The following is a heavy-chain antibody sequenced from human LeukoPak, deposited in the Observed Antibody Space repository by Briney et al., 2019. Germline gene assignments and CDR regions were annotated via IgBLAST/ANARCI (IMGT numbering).Heavy chain of an antibody. J-gene: IGHJ4*02. V-gene: IGHV1-2*02. CDR2: INPNSGGT. D-gene: IGHD5-12*01. CDR1: GYTFTGYY. Sequence: GASVKVSCKASGYTFTGYYMHWVRQAPGQGLEWMGWINPNSGGTNYAQKFQGRVTMTRDTSISTAYMELSRLRSDDTAVYYGAREAGSGYDPNYDYWGQGTMDTVSS. CDR3: AREAGSGYDPNYDY.